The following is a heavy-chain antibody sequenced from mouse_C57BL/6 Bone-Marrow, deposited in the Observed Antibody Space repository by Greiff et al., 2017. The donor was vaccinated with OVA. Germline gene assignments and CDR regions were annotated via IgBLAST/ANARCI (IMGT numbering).Heavy chain of an antibody. CDR3: ARSDDYSCFAY. Sequence: EVMLVESGGGLVKPGGSLKLSCAASGFTFSSYTMSWVRQTPEKRLEWVATISGGGGNTYYPDSVKGRFTISRDNAKNTLYLQMSSLRSEDTAVYYCARSDDYSCFAYWGQGTLVTVSA. D-gene: IGHD2-12*01. J-gene: IGHJ3*01. CDR1: GFTFSSYT. CDR2: ISGGGGNT. V-gene: IGHV5-9*01.